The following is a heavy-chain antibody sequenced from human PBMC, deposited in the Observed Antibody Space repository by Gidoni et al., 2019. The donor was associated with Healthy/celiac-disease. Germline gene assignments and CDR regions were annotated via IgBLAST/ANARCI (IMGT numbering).Heavy chain of an antibody. Sequence: QVQLQESGPGLVKPSETLSLTCTVSGYSISSGYYWGWIRQPPGKGLEWIGSIYHSGSTYYNPSLKSRVTISVDTSKNQFSLKLSSVTAADTAVYYCARDYGGNARGPIDYWGQGTLVTVSS. CDR1: GYSISSGYY. CDR2: IYHSGST. J-gene: IGHJ4*02. CDR3: ARDYGGNARGPIDY. V-gene: IGHV4-38-2*02. D-gene: IGHD4-17*01.